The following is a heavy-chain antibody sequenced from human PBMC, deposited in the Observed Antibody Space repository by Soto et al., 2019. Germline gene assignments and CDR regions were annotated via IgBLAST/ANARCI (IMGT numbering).Heavy chain of an antibody. CDR2: INAGNGNT. Sequence: ASAKGSSKASGYTFTSYAMHWARQAPGQRLEWMGWINAGNGNTEYSQKFQGRATITRDTSASTAYMELSSLRSEDTAVYYCARDPNANYDFWSAPGTRYYYYGMDVWRQGTTVTVSS. V-gene: IGHV1-3*01. CDR1: GYTFTSYA. CDR3: ARDPNANYDFWSAPGTRYYYYGMDV. D-gene: IGHD3-3*01. J-gene: IGHJ6*02.